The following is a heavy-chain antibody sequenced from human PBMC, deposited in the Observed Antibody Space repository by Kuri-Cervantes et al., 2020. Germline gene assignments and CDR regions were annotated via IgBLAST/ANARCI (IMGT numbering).Heavy chain of an antibody. J-gene: IGHJ6*02. Sequence: ASVKVSCKASGYTFTGYYMHWVRQAPGQGLEWMGWINPNSGGTNYAQKFQGRVTMTRDTSISTAYMELSRLRSEDTAVYYCARQYSSSWYVSYNNYYGMDVWGQGTTVTVS. CDR3: ARQYSSSWYVSYNNYYGMDV. CDR2: INPNSGGT. D-gene: IGHD6-13*01. V-gene: IGHV1-2*02. CDR1: GYTFTGYY.